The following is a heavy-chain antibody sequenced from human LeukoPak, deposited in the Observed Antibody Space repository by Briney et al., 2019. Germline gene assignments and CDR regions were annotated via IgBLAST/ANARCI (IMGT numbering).Heavy chain of an antibody. CDR2: MNPNSGNT. Sequence: ASVKVSCKASGYTFTSYDINWVRQATGQGLEWMGWMNPNSGNTGYAQKFQGRVTITRNTSISTAYMELSSLRSEDTAVYYCARFYSGYYYVEGFDYWGQGTLVTVSS. CDR3: ARFYSGYYYVEGFDY. V-gene: IGHV1-8*03. CDR1: GYTFTSYD. J-gene: IGHJ4*02. D-gene: IGHD3-22*01.